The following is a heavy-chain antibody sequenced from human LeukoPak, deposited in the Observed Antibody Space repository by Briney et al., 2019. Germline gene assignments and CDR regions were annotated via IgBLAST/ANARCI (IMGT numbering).Heavy chain of an antibody. D-gene: IGHD2-15*01. V-gene: IGHV1-2*02. CDR2: INPNRGGT. CDR1: GYTFTGYY. Sequence: ASVKVSCKASGYTFTGYYMHWVRQAPGQGLEWMGWINPNRGGTNYAQKFQGRVTMTRDTSISTAYMELSRLRSDDTAVYYCARPNCSGGSCYTDYYYYGMDVWGQGTTVTVSS. J-gene: IGHJ6*02. CDR3: ARPNCSGGSCYTDYYYYGMDV.